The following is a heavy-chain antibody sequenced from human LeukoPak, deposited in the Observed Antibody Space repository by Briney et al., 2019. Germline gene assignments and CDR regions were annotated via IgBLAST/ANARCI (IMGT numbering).Heavy chain of an antibody. J-gene: IGHJ4*02. V-gene: IGHV4-39*07. Sequence: SETLSLTCTVSGGSISSSSCYWGWIRQPPGKGLEWIGSIYYSGSTYYNPSLKSRVTISVDTSKNQFSLKLSSVTAADTAVYYCAREVAVAGTGGYYFDYWGQGTLVTVSS. D-gene: IGHD6-19*01. CDR1: GGSISSSSCY. CDR2: IYYSGST. CDR3: AREVAVAGTGGYYFDY.